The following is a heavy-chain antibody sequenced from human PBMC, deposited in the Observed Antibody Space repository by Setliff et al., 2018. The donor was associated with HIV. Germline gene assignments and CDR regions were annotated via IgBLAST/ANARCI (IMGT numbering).Heavy chain of an antibody. CDR1: GYSISSGYY. D-gene: IGHD5-18*01. J-gene: IGHJ4*02. CDR2: INHGGSA. V-gene: IGHV4-38-2*01. CDR3: AGGYTYGLGDY. Sequence: SETLSLTCAVSGYSISSGYYWGWIRQPPGRGLEWIGNINHGGSANYNPSLKSRVTISVDTSKNQFSLKLSSVTAADTAVYYCAGGYTYGLGDYWGQGTLVTVSS.